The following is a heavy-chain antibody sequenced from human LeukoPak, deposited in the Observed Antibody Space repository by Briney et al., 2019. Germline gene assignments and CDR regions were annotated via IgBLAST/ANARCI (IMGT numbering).Heavy chain of an antibody. Sequence: GGSLRLSCAASGFTFSNYGMTWVRQAPGKGLEWVASIKQDGSEKHYVDSVKGRFTISRDNAKNSLYLQMNSVRAEDMAVFYCARGHVWFDPWGQGTLVTVSS. J-gene: IGHJ5*02. CDR3: ARGHVWFDP. V-gene: IGHV3-7*05. CDR2: IKQDGSEK. CDR1: GFTFSNYG.